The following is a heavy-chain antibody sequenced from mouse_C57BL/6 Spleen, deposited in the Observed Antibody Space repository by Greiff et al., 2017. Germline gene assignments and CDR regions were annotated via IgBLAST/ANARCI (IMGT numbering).Heavy chain of an antibody. V-gene: IGHV1-55*01. CDR3: ARSGQLRLSWFAY. J-gene: IGHJ3*01. Sequence: QVQLQQSGAELVKPGASVKMSCKASGYTFTSYWLTWVKQRPGQGLEWIGDIYPGSGSTNYNEKFKSKATLTVDTSSSTAYMQLSSLTSEDSAVYYCARSGQLRLSWFAYWGQGTLVTVSA. D-gene: IGHD3-2*02. CDR2: IYPGSGST. CDR1: GYTFTSYW.